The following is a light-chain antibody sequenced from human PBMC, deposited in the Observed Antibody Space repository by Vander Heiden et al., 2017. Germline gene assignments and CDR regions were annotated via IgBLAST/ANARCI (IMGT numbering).Light chain of an antibody. J-gene: IGKJ4*01. CDR1: QSLLHSDGYNY. CDR2: LGS. V-gene: IGKV2-28*01. Sequence: DILMTQSPLSLPVTPGEPASISCRSSQSLLHSDGYNYFYWYLQKPGQSPQLLIFLGSNRASGVPDRFSGSGSGTDFTLQISRVEAEDVGVYFCRQALETPLTFGGGTKVEIK. CDR3: RQALETPLT.